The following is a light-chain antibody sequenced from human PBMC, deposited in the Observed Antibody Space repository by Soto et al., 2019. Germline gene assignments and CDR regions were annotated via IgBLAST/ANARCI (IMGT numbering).Light chain of an antibody. J-gene: IGLJ3*02. CDR2: DVS. CDR3: CSYAGSSFWV. CDR1: SSDVGGYNY. Sequence: QSALTQPRSVSGSPGQSVTISCTGTSSDVGGYNYVSWYQQHPGKAPKLMIYDVSKRLSGVPDRFSGSKSGNTASLTISGLQAEDEAEYYCCSYAGSSFWVFGGGTKLTVL. V-gene: IGLV2-11*01.